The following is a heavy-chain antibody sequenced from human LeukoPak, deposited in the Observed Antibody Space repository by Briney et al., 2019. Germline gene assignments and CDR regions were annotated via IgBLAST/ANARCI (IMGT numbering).Heavy chain of an antibody. Sequence: GGSLRLSCAASGFTFSSYAMSWVRQAPGKGLEWVSAISGSGGSTYYADSVKGRFTISRDKSKNTLYLQMNSLRAEDTAVYYCARRAGAYSHPYDYWGQGTLVTVSS. V-gene: IGHV3-23*01. CDR1: GFTFSSYA. D-gene: IGHD4/OR15-4a*01. J-gene: IGHJ4*02. CDR3: ARRAGAYSHPYDY. CDR2: ISGSGGST.